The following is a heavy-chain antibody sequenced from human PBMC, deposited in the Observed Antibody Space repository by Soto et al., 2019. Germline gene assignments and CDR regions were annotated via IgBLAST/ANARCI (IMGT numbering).Heavy chain of an antibody. J-gene: IGHJ6*02. Sequence: QVQLQQWGAGLLKPSETLSLTCAVYGGSLSGFYWSWIRQAPGKGLEWIGEINHSGSTNYNPSLKSRVTISVDTSKNQFFLKLRSLTAADTAVYYCVREGHYDLWGYYYGMDVWGQGTTVTVSS. CDR3: VREGHYDLWGYYYGMDV. CDR1: GGSLSGFY. D-gene: IGHD3-3*01. CDR2: INHSGST. V-gene: IGHV4-34*01.